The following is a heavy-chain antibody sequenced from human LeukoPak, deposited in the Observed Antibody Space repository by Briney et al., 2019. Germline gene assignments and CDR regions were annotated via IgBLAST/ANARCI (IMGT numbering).Heavy chain of an antibody. Sequence: ASVKVSCKVSGYTFTSYGISWVRQAPGQGLEWMGWISAYNGNTNYAQKLQGRVTMTTDTSTSTAYMELRSLRSDDTAVYYCATSVIDTAMVDFNYLDYWGQGTLVTVSS. CDR1: GYTFTSYG. J-gene: IGHJ4*02. CDR3: ATSVIDTAMVDFNYLDY. CDR2: ISAYNGNT. V-gene: IGHV1-18*01. D-gene: IGHD5-18*01.